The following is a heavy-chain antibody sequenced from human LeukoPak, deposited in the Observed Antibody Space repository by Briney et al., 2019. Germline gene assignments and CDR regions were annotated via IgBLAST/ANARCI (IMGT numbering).Heavy chain of an antibody. J-gene: IGHJ4*02. D-gene: IGHD2-2*01. Sequence: GSLRLSCAASGFTFGTSAMSWVRQTPEKGLEWVSTITSGDGSPYYADSVKGRFTISRDNSNNMLYLQMNSLRAEDTAVYYCAKDGIVVVPAARWLIYYFDYWGQGTLVTVSS. CDR1: GFTFGTSA. V-gene: IGHV3-23*01. CDR3: AKDGIVVVPAARWLIYYFDY. CDR2: ITSGDGSP.